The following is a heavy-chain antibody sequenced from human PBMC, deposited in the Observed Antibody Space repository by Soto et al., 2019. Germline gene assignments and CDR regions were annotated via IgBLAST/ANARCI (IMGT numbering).Heavy chain of an antibody. J-gene: IGHJ4*02. CDR1: GFTFSSYA. V-gene: IGHV3-30-3*01. D-gene: IGHD2-2*01. CDR2: ISYDGSNK. Sequence: QVQLVESGGGVVQPGRSLRLSCAASGFTFSSYAMHWVRQAPGKGLEWVAVISYDGSNKYYADSVKGRFTISRDNSKNTLYLQMNSLRAEDTAVYYCARDNGRFSVVPAARLDYWGQGTLVTVSS. CDR3: ARDNGRFSVVPAARLDY.